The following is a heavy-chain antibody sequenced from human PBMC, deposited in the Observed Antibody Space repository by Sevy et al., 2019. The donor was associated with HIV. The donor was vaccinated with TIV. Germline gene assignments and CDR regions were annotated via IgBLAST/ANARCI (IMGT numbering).Heavy chain of an antibody. J-gene: IGHJ5*02. Sequence: GGSLRLSCTGSGFIFSSFVMCWVRQLPGTRLEWVSSVSPSGGSPVYGDSVKGRFTVSRDNSKNTLFLHMNSLRAEDTALYYCAKGDLVTSRAGVDPWGQRTLVTVSS. CDR2: VSPSGGSP. CDR1: GFIFSSFV. CDR3: AKGDLVTSRAGVDP. V-gene: IGHV3-23*01. D-gene: IGHD3-9*01.